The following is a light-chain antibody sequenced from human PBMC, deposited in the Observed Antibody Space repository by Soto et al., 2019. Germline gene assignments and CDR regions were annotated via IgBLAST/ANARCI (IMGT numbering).Light chain of an antibody. J-gene: IGLJ2*01. CDR3: CSYAGSSTFGAV. CDR2: EGS. Sequence: QSAPTQPASVSGSPGQSITISCTGTSSDVGSYNLVSWYQQHPGKAPKLMIYEGSKRPSGVSNRFSGSKSGNTASLTISGLQAEDEADYYCCSYAGSSTFGAVFGGGTKLTVL. CDR1: SSDVGSYNL. V-gene: IGLV2-23*03.